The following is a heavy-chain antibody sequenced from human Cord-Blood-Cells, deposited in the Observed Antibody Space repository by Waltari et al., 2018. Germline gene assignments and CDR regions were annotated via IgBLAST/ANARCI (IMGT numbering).Heavy chain of an antibody. D-gene: IGHD2-15*01. J-gene: IGHJ4*02. V-gene: IGHV1-2*06. CDR1: GYTFTGYY. CDR3: ARDCSGGSCYFDY. Sequence: QVQLVQSGAEVKKPGASVKVSCKASGYTFTGYYMHWVRQAPGQGLEWMGRINTNSGGTNYAQKFQGRVTMTRDTSISTAYMELSRLRSDDTAVYYWARDCSGGSCYFDYWGQGTLVTVSS. CDR2: INTNSGGT.